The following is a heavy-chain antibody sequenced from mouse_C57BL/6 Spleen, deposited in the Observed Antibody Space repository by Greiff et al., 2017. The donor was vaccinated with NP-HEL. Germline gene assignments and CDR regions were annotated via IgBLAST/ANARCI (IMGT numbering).Heavy chain of an antibody. J-gene: IGHJ1*03. V-gene: IGHV1-64*01. CDR3: ARSSFRWYFDV. Sequence: QVQLKQPGAELVKPGASVKLSCKASGHTFTSYWMHWVKQRPGQGLEWIGMIHPNSGSTNYNEKFKSKATLTVDKSSSTAYMQLSSLTSEDSAVYYCARSSFRWYFDVWGTGTTVTVSS. CDR1: GHTFTSYW. CDR2: IHPNSGST.